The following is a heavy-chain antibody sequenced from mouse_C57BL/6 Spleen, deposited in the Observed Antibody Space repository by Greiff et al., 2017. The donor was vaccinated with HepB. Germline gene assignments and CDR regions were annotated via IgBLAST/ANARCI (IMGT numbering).Heavy chain of an antibody. CDR3: ARWGTTVVPYYCDY. V-gene: IGHV1-69*01. CDR1: GYTFTSYW. D-gene: IGHD1-1*01. CDR2: IDPSDSYT. J-gene: IGHJ2*01. Sequence: QVQLQQPGAELVMPGASVKLSCKASGYTFTSYWMHWVKQRPGQGLEWIGEIDPSDSYTNYNQKFKGKSTLTVDKSSSTAYMQLSSLTSEDSAVYYCARWGTTVVPYYCDYWGQGTTLTVSS.